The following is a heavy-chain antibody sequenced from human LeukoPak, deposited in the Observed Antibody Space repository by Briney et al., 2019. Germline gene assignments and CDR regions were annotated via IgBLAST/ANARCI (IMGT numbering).Heavy chain of an antibody. V-gene: IGHV3-72*01. J-gene: IGHJ4*02. CDR3: ARGSAHTDY. D-gene: IGHD6-13*01. CDR2: SRNRANSYTT. CDR1: GFTFSDHY. Sequence: GGSLRLSCAASGFTFSDHYMDWVRQAPGKGLEWVGRSRNRANSYTTEYAASVKGRFIISRDDSKNSLYLQMNSLKTEDTAVYYCARGSAHTDYWGQGTLVTVSS.